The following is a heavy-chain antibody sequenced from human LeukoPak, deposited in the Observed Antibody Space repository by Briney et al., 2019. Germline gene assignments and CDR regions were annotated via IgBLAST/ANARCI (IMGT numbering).Heavy chain of an antibody. V-gene: IGHV1-2*02. Sequence: VASVTVSCKASRYTFTGYYMHWVRQPPGQGLEWMGWINHNSGGKNYAQKFQGRVTMPRDTSISTAYMELSRLRSDNTAVYYCAKSRIVGAHCLDYWGEGALVTVSS. D-gene: IGHD1-26*01. CDR2: INHNSGGK. CDR1: RYTFTGYY. CDR3: AKSRIVGAHCLDY. J-gene: IGHJ4*02.